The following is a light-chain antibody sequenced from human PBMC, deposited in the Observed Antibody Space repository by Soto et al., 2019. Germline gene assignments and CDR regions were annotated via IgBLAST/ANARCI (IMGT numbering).Light chain of an antibody. V-gene: IGKV3D-20*02. CDR1: QWVRRSF. J-gene: IGKJ5*01. CDR3: QQRSNLIT. Sequence: EIVLTQSPGTLSLSPGEGTTLSCRARQWVRRSFVDWYQQKPGQTPRLLIYGASSRATGVPARFSGSGSGTDFTLTISSLEPEDFAVYYCQQRSNLITFGQGTRLEIK. CDR2: GAS.